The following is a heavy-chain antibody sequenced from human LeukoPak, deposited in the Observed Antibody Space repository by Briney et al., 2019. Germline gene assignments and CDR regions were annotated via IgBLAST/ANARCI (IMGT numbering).Heavy chain of an antibody. D-gene: IGHD6-13*01. V-gene: IGHV3-30*18. CDR3: AKNGAAAWGWFDP. CDR2: ISYDGSNK. Sequence: GRSLRLSCAASGFTFSSYGMHWVRQAPGKGLEWVAVISYDGSNKYYADSVKGRFTISRDNSKNTLYLQMNSLRAEDTAVYYCAKNGAAAWGWFDPWGQGTLVTVSS. CDR1: GFTFSSYG. J-gene: IGHJ5*02.